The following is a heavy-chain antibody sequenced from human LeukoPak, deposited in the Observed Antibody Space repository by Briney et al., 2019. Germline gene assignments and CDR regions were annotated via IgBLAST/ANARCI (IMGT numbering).Heavy chain of an antibody. Sequence: GGSLRLSCAASGFTFSIYAMHWVRQAPGKGLEWVAVISDDGRNKDYADSVKGRFTISRDNSQNTLYVDMSSLRDEDTAVYYCVGERSGTYYFAFWGQGTLVTVSS. CDR2: ISDDGRNK. CDR3: VGERSGTYYFAF. CDR1: GFTFSIYA. V-gene: IGHV3-30*15. D-gene: IGHD1-26*01. J-gene: IGHJ4*02.